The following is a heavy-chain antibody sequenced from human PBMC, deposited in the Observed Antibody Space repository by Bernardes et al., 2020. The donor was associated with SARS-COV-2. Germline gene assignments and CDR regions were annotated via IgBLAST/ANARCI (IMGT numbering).Heavy chain of an antibody. CDR2: ITTTGGTT. CDR3: AKAAGRGAGGHFDF. J-gene: IGHJ4*02. Sequence: GGSLRLSCAASGFTFTDYGMSWVRQAPGKGLEWVPAITTTGGTTYYAGSVKGRFTISRDNSKNTLWLQMDSLRDEDTAVYYCAKAAGRGAGGHFDFWGQGTLVTVSS. CDR1: GFTFTDYG. D-gene: IGHD3-10*01. V-gene: IGHV3-23*01.